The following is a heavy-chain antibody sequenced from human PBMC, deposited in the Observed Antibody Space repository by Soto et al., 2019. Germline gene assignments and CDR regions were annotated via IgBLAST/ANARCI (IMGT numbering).Heavy chain of an antibody. Sequence: QVQLVESGGGVVQPGRSLRLSCAASGFTFSSYAMHWVRQAPGKGLEWVAVISYDGSNKYYADSVKGRFTISRDNSKNTLYLQMNSLRSEDTAVYYCARGSPLPPYYYDSSGYFAYWGQGTLVTVSS. CDR1: GFTFSSYA. CDR3: ARGSPLPPYYYDSSGYFAY. V-gene: IGHV3-30-3*01. CDR2: ISYDGSNK. J-gene: IGHJ4*02. D-gene: IGHD3-22*01.